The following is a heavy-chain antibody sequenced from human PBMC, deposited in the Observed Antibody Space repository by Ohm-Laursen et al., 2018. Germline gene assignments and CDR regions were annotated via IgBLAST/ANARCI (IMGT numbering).Heavy chain of an antibody. CDR1: GFTFSSYA. CDR3: AKVEGYAGAH. Sequence: SLRLSCAASGFTFSSYAMSWVRQAPGKGLEWVSSISSSSSYIYYADSVKGRFTISRDNAKNSLYLQMNSLRAEDTAMYYCAKVEGYAGAHWGQGTLVTVSS. J-gene: IGHJ4*02. D-gene: IGHD3-16*01. CDR2: ISSSSSYI. V-gene: IGHV3-21*01.